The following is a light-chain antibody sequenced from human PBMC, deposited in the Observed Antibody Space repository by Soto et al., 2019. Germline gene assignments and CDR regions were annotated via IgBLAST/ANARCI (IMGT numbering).Light chain of an antibody. V-gene: IGKV1-5*03. Sequence: DIQMTQSPSTLSASVGDRVTITCRASQSISSWLAWYQQKPVKAPKLLIYKASSLESGVPSRFSGSGSGPEFTLPISSLRPDDFATYDCQQYNSYPWTFGQGTKVEIK. CDR1: QSISSW. CDR3: QQYNSYPWT. CDR2: KAS. J-gene: IGKJ1*01.